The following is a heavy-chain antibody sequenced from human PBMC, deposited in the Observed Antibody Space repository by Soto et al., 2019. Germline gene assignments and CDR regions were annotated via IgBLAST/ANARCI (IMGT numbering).Heavy chain of an antibody. Sequence: QITLKESGPTLVKPTQTLTLTCTVSGFSLTTNGVGVGWFRQPPGKALEWLALIYQDDDKRDRPSLKTRLTINKANSKHQVVLTMTTMDPVDSATYYCEHTAASGPYWATFNYWGQGTRVTVSS. J-gene: IGHJ4*02. V-gene: IGHV2-5*02. CDR3: EHTAASGPYWATFNY. CDR1: GFSLTTNGVG. CDR2: IYQDDDK. D-gene: IGHD2-8*02.